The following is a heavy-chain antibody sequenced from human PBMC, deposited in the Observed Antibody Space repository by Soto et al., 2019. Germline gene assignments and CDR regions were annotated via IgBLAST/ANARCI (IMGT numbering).Heavy chain of an antibody. CDR2: IIPILGIA. D-gene: IGHD4-4*01. J-gene: IGHJ4*02. Sequence: QVQLVQSGAEVKKPGSSVKVSCKASGGTFSSYTISWVRQAPGQGLEWMGRIIPILGIANYAQKFQGRVTITADKSTSTAYMELSSLGSEDTAVYYCARDYSNYSLDYWGQGTLVTVSS. V-gene: IGHV1-69*08. CDR1: GGTFSSYT. CDR3: ARDYSNYSLDY.